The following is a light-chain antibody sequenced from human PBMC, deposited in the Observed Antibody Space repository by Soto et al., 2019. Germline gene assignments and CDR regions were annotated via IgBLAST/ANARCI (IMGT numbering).Light chain of an antibody. J-gene: IGKJ5*01. CDR2: DAS. Sequence: EIVLTQSPATLSSSPGERATLSCMASQSVKTFLVWYQQRPGQAPRLLIHDASHRAAGIPARFSGSGFGTDFTLTISSLEPEDAAVYYCQQRSNWPPITFGQGTRLEIK. V-gene: IGKV3-11*01. CDR3: QQRSNWPPIT. CDR1: QSVKTF.